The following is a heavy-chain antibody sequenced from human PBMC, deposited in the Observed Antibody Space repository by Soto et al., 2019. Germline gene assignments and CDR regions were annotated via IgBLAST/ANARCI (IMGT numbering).Heavy chain of an antibody. CDR3: ASYHDSSGFYFDY. CDR2: IYYSGST. D-gene: IGHD3-22*01. J-gene: IGHJ4*02. V-gene: IGHV4-59*01. CDR1: GGSISSYY. Sequence: TSETLSLTCTVSGGSISSYYWSWIRQPPGKGLEWIGYIYYSGSTNYNPSLKSRVTISVDTSKNQFSLKLSSVTAADTAVYYCASYHDSSGFYFDYWGQGTLVTVSS.